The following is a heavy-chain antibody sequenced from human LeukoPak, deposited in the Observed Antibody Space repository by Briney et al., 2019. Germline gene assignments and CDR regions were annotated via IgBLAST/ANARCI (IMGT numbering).Heavy chain of an antibody. J-gene: IGHJ5*02. D-gene: IGHD2-2*01. V-gene: IGHV1-2*02. CDR3: ARARAIVVVPAAMGKNWFDP. CDR1: GYTFTGYY. Sequence: ASVKVSCMASGYTFTGYYMHWVRQAPGEGLEWMGWTNPNSGGTNYAQKFQGRVTMTRDTSISTAYMELSRLRADDTAVYYCARARAIVVVPAAMGKNWFDPWGQGTLVTVSS. CDR2: TNPNSGGT.